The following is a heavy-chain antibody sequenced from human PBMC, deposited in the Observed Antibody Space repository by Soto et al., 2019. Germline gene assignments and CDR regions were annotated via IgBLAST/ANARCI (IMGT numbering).Heavy chain of an antibody. CDR3: AQGRSGSAFDY. J-gene: IGHJ4*02. CDR2: ISWNSGSI. V-gene: IGHV3-9*01. CDR1: GFTFDDYA. Sequence: EVQLVESGGGLVQPGRSLRLSCAASGFTFDDYAMHWVRQAPGKGLEWVSGISWNSGSIGYADSVKGRFTISRDNAKNSLYLQMNSLRAEDTALYYCAQGRSGSAFDYWGQGTLVTVSS. D-gene: IGHD3-3*01.